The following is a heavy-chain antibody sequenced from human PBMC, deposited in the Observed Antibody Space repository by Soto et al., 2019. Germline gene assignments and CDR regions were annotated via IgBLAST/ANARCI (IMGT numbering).Heavy chain of an antibody. CDR3: AREWLGLPEKQWLGNWFDP. CDR2: IYYSGST. J-gene: IGHJ5*02. Sequence: SETLSLTCTVSGGSISSGDYYWSWIRQPPGKGLEWIGYIYYSGSTYYNPSLKSRGTISVDTSKNQFSLKLSSVTAADTAVYYCAREWLGLPEKQWLGNWFDPWGQGTLVTVSS. D-gene: IGHD6-19*01. V-gene: IGHV4-30-4*01. CDR1: GGSISSGDYY.